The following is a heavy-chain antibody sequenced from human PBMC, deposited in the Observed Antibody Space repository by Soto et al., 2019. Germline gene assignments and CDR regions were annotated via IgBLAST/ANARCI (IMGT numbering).Heavy chain of an antibody. D-gene: IGHD3-9*01. J-gene: IGHJ6*02. CDR3: NRRLVKNYYYYGMDV. CDR2: IIPIFGTA. Sequence: QVQLVQSGAEVKKPGSSVKVSCKASGGTFSSYAISWVRQDPGQGLEWMGGIIPIFGTANYAQKFQGRVTITADESTSTAYMELSSMRSEDTAVYYCNRRLVKNYYYYGMDVWGQGTTVTVSS. CDR1: GGTFSSYA. V-gene: IGHV1-69*01.